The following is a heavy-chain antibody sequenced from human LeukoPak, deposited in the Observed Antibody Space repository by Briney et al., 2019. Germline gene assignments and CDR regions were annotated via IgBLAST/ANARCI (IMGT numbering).Heavy chain of an antibody. D-gene: IGHD2-15*01. CDR3: ARDAYCSGGSCYSHYFDY. CDR1: GFTVSSNY. V-gene: IGHV3-53*01. J-gene: IGHJ4*02. CDR2: T. Sequence: GGSLRLSCAASGFTVSSNYMSWVRQAPGTYYADSVKGRFTISRDNSKNTLYLQMNSLRADDTAVYYCARDAYCSGGSCYSHYFDYWSQGTLVTVSS.